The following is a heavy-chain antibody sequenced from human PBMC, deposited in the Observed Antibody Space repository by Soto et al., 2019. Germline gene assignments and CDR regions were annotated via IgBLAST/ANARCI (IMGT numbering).Heavy chain of an antibody. V-gene: IGHV1-18*01. CDR3: ARGGRMSALPGGY. CDR1: GYTFNNYG. D-gene: IGHD1-26*01. J-gene: IGHJ4*02. CDR2: VSVYTGKT. Sequence: QVQLLQSGAEVKKPGASVTVSCQASGYTFNNYGITWVRQAPGQGLEWMGWVSVYTGKTKYAEKLQGRVTLSKDTSTNTAYMGLRSLGSDDTAVYYWARGGRMSALPGGYWGQGTPVTVSS.